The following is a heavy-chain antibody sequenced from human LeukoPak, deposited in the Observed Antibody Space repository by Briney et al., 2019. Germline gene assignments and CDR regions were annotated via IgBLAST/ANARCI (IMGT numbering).Heavy chain of an antibody. CDR1: GLTLRTFA. CDR2: IRYDGSNK. D-gene: IGHD3-10*01. Sequence: PGGSLRLSCAAPGLTLRTFARNWVGKAPGKGLEWVAFIRYDGSNKYYADSVKGRFTISRDNSKNTLYLQMNSLRAEDTAVYYCAKGTFGELLYFDYWGQGTLVTVSS. CDR3: AKGTFGELLYFDY. J-gene: IGHJ4*02. V-gene: IGHV3-30*02.